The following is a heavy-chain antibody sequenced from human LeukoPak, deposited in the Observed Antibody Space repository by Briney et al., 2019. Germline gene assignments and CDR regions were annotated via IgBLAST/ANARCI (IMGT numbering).Heavy chain of an antibody. D-gene: IGHD3-10*01. CDR3: ARYATMVRGVIPYFDY. J-gene: IGHJ4*02. CDR1: GGSISSYH. Sequence: SETLSLTCTVSGGSISSYHWSWIRQPAGKGLEWIGRIYTSGSTNYNPSLKSRVTMSVDTSKNQFSLKLSSVTAADTAVYYCARYATMVRGVIPYFDYWGQGTLVTVSS. CDR2: IYTSGST. V-gene: IGHV4-4*07.